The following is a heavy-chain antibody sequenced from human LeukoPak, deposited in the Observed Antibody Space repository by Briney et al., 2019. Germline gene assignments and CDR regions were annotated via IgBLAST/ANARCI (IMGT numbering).Heavy chain of an antibody. CDR3: AKYAVAGTGNWFDP. CDR2: ISGGGATT. Sequence: GGSLRLSCEASGFTFSSYAMSWVRQAPGQGLEGVSSISGGGATTYYADSVKGRFTISRDKSKNTLHLQMNSLRDEDTAVYYCAKYAVAGTGNWFDPWGQGTLVTVSS. V-gene: IGHV3-23*01. J-gene: IGHJ5*02. D-gene: IGHD6-19*01. CDR1: GFTFSSYA.